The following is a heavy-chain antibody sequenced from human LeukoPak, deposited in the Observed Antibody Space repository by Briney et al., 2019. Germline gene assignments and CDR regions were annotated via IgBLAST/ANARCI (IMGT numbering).Heavy chain of an antibody. J-gene: IGHJ5*02. D-gene: IGHD3-22*01. V-gene: IGHV3-30*04. CDR2: ICYDGSNK. CDR3: ARETRYYDSSGYYIDP. Sequence: GGSLRLSCAASGFTFSSSTMNWVRQAPGKGLEWVAVICYDGSNKYYADSVKGRFTISRDNSKNTLYLQMNSLRAEDTAVYYCARETRYYDSSGYYIDPWGQGTLVTVSS. CDR1: GFTFSSST.